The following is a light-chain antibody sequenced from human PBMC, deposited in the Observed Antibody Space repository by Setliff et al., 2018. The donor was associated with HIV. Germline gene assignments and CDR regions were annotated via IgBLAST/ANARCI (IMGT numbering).Light chain of an antibody. Sequence: QSALTQPASVSGSPGQSITISCTGTSSDVGSYNLLSWYQQHPGKAPKLMVYEVIKRPSGVSNRFSGSKSGNTASLTISGLQAEDEADYFCSSYRGGSTLFVLGPGTKVTVL. CDR2: EVI. J-gene: IGLJ1*01. V-gene: IGLV2-14*02. CDR1: SSDVGSYNL. CDR3: SSYRGGSTLFV.